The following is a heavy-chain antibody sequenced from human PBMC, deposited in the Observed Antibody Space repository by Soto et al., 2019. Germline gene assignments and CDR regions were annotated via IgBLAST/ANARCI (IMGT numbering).Heavy chain of an antibody. Sequence: EVQLLESGGGLVQPGGSLRLSCAASGFTFSSYAMSWVRQAPGKGLEWVSAISGSGGSTYYADSVKGRFTISRDNSKNTLYLKINILRAEDTALYYCAKDTDPFIEVVVALALDYWGQGPLVTVSS. V-gene: IGHV3-23*01. CDR1: GFTFSSYA. CDR3: AKDTDPFIEVVVALALDY. CDR2: ISGSGGST. D-gene: IGHD2-15*01. J-gene: IGHJ4*02.